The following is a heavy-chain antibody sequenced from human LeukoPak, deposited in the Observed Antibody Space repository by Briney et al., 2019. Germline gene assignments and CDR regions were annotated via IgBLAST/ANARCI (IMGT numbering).Heavy chain of an antibody. CDR1: GGTFSSYA. J-gene: IGHJ3*02. V-gene: IGHV1-69*01. Sequence: SVKVSCKASGGTFSSYAISWVRQAPGQGLEWMGGIIPIFGTANYAQKFQGRVTITADESTSTAYMEPSSLRSEDTAVYYCARDHFTLTYYYDSSGYYYDAFDIWGQGTMVTVSS. CDR3: ARDHFTLTYYYDSSGYYYDAFDI. D-gene: IGHD3-22*01. CDR2: IIPIFGTA.